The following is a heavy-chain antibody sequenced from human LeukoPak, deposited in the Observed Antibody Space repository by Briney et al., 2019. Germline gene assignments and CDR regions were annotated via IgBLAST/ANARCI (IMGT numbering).Heavy chain of an antibody. CDR2: ISYDGSNK. Sequence: PGGSLRLSCAASGFTFSSYAMHWVRQAPGKGLEWVAVISYDGSNKYHADSVKGRFTISRDNSKNTLYLQMNSLSAEDTAVYYCAGGFCSTTSCPGWAYYYGMDVWGKGTTVTVSS. CDR3: AGGFCSTTSCPGWAYYYGMDV. V-gene: IGHV3-30*04. J-gene: IGHJ6*04. D-gene: IGHD2-2*01. CDR1: GFTFSSYA.